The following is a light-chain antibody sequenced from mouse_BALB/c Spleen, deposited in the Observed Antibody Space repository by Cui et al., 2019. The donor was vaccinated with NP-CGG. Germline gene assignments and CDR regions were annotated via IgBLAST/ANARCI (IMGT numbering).Light chain of an antibody. CDR3: ALWYSNHWV. J-gene: IGLJ1*01. CDR2: GTN. V-gene: IGLV1*01. Sequence: QAVVTQESAPTTAPGETVTPTCRSSTGAGTTSNYANWVQEKPDHLFTGLIGGTNNRAPGVPARFSGSLIGDKAALTITGAQTEDEAIYFCALWYSNHWVFGGGTKLTVL. CDR1: TGAGTTSNY.